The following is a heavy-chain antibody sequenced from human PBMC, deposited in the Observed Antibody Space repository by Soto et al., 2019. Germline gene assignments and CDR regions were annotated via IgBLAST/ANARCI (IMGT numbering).Heavy chain of an antibody. J-gene: IGHJ6*02. V-gene: IGHV4-39*01. CDR2: IYYSGST. CDR3: ARLLRYFDWYYYGMDV. D-gene: IGHD3-9*01. CDR1: GGSISSSSYY. Sequence: SETLSLTCTVSGGSISSSSYYWGWIRQPPGKGLEWIGSIYYSGSTYYNPSLKSRVTISVDTSKNQFSLKLSSVTAADTAVYYCARLLRYFDWYYYGMDVWGQGTTVT.